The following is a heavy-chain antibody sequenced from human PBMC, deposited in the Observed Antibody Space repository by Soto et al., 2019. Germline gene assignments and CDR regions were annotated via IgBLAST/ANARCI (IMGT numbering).Heavy chain of an antibody. Sequence: QVQLQESGPGLVKPSETLSLTCTVSGGSISSYYWSWIRQPPGKGLEWIGYIYYSGSTNYNPSLKRRVTITVDTSKNHFSLQLSSVTAADTAVYYCARRRYDFWSGYFPLDYYYYYMDVWGKGTTVTVSS. J-gene: IGHJ6*03. V-gene: IGHV4-59*08. CDR3: ARRRYDFWSGYFPLDYYYYYMDV. D-gene: IGHD3-3*01. CDR2: IYYSGST. CDR1: GGSISSYY.